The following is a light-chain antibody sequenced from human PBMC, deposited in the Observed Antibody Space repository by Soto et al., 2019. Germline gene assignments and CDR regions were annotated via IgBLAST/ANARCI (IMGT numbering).Light chain of an antibody. J-gene: IGKJ5*01. CDR3: QQSYITPIT. Sequence: DIQMTQSPSSRSASVVDRVTITCRANQSITKSLNWYQKKPGAAPRLLIRAASGLHSGVPSRFSGSGSGTDFTLTISSLEPDDFATYYCQQSYITPITFGQGTRLEIK. V-gene: IGKV1-39*01. CDR2: AAS. CDR1: QSITKS.